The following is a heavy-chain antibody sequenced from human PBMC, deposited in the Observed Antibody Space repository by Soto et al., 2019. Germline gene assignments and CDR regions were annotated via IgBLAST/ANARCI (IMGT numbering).Heavy chain of an antibody. V-gene: IGHV5-51*01. Sequence: PGESLKICCKGSGYSFTSYWIGWVRQMPGKGLEWMGIIYPGDSDTRYSPSFQGQVTISADKSISTAYLQWSSLKASDTAMYYCARQVKTFVVVKTSVYFQHWGQGTLLTVSS. CDR1: GYSFTSYW. CDR3: ARQVKTFVVVKTSVYFQH. D-gene: IGHD2-21*01. CDR2: IYPGDSDT. J-gene: IGHJ1*01.